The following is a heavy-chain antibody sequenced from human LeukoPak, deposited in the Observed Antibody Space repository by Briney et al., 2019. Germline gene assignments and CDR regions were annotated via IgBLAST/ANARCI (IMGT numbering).Heavy chain of an antibody. J-gene: IGHJ4*02. CDR3: ARVVVTSIGTYYFDY. D-gene: IGHD2-21*02. V-gene: IGHV2-70*11. CDR2: IDWDEDE. CDR1: GFSLTTSGMC. Sequence: SGPALLKPTQTLTLTCSFSGFSLTTSGMCVSWIRHPPGKALEWLARIDWDEDEYYSTSLKTRLTISKDTSKNQVVLTMTNMDPVDTATYYCARVVVTSIGTYYFDYWGQGTLVTVSS.